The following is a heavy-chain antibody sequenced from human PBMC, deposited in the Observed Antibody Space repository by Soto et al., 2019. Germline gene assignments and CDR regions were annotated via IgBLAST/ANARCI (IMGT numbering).Heavy chain of an antibody. CDR1: GYTFTSYG. J-gene: IGHJ4*02. CDR3: ARDPSTYYAFWSGYPRLDY. Sequence: GASVKVSCKASGYTFTSYGISWVRQAPGQGLEWMGWISAYNGNTNYAQKLQGRVTMTTDTSTSTAYMELRSLRSDDTAVYYCARDPSTYYAFWSGYPRLDYWGQGTLVTVSS. D-gene: IGHD3-3*01. V-gene: IGHV1-18*04. CDR2: ISAYNGNT.